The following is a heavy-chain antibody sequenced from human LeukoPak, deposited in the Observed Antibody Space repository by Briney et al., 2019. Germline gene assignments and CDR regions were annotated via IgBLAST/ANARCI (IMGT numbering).Heavy chain of an antibody. CDR3: ATEYGPTYYNY. D-gene: IGHD3-10*01. V-gene: IGHV1-46*01. J-gene: IGHJ4*02. CDR1: GYTFTSYY. CDR2: INPSGGST. Sequence: GASVKVSCKASGYTFTSYYMHWVRQAPGQGLEWMGIINPSGGSTSYAQKFQGRVTMTRDMSTSTAYMELSSLRSEDTAVYYCATEYGPTYYNYWGQGTLVTVSS.